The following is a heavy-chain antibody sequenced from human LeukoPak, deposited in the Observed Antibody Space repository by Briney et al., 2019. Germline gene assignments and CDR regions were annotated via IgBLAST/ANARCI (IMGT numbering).Heavy chain of an antibody. CDR1: GYTFTSYG. J-gene: IGHJ4*02. CDR3: ARLYYDSSGYKTPFDY. V-gene: IGHV1-18*01. Sequence: GASVKVSCKASGYTFTSYGISWVRQAPGQGLEWMGWISAYNGNTNYAQKLQGRVTMTTDTSTSTAYMELRSLRSDDTAVYYCARLYYDSSGYKTPFDYWGQGTLVTVSS. CDR2: ISAYNGNT. D-gene: IGHD3-22*01.